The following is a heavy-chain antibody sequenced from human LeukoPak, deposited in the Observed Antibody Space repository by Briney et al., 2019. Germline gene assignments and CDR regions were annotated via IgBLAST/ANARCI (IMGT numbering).Heavy chain of an antibody. J-gene: IGHJ6*02. CDR2: ISAYNGNT. D-gene: IGHD5-18*01. CDR1: GYTFSAYY. Sequence: GASVKVSCKASGYTFSAYYMHWVRQAPGQGLEWMGWISAYNGNTNYAQKLQGRVTMTTDTSTSTAYMELRSLRSDDTAVYYCARTESGYSYGYTYYYYGMDVWGQGTTVTVSS. CDR3: ARTESGYSYGYTYYYYGMDV. V-gene: IGHV1-18*04.